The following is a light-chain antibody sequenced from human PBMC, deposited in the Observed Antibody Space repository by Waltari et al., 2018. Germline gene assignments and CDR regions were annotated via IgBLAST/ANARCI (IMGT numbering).Light chain of an antibody. CDR3: QQYDYWPWT. V-gene: IGKV3D-15*01. Sequence: LMTQSQATLSLSPGESATLSCRASQSVRSTFAWFQQKPGQPPRLLIYGTSTRATGIPARFTGSGSGKEFSRTISSLQPEDFATYYCQQYDYWPWTFGQGTRVETK. J-gene: IGKJ1*01. CDR2: GTS. CDR1: QSVRST.